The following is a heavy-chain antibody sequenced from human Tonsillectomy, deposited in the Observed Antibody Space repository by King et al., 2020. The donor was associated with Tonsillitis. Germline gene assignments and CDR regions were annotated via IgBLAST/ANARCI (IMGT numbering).Heavy chain of an antibody. Sequence: VQLVESGGVVVQPGGSLRLSCSASGFTCEDYTMHWVLQAPGEGLVGVYLISWGGGSIYNADYVKCRFTISRDNSKNSLYLQLKGLRTEVTALYYCAKDSDSSGYVDYWGQGTLVTVPS. V-gene: IGHV3-43*01. CDR2: ISWGGGSI. CDR1: GFTCEDYT. J-gene: IGHJ4*02. CDR3: AKDSDSSGYVDY. D-gene: IGHD3-22*01.